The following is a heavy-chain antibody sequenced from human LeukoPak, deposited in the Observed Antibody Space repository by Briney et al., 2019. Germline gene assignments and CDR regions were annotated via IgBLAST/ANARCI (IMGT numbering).Heavy chain of an antibody. J-gene: IGHJ1*01. CDR3: SEHILVH. Sequence: GGSLRLSCAATGLTFTGWAMSWVRLAPGKGLEWISGISGDGVHTYYVDSVKGRFTNSRDNARNTLYLQMNSLRPEDTALYFCSEHILVHWGQGTLVTVST. CDR1: GLTFTGWA. CDR2: ISGDGVHT. V-gene: IGHV3-23*01. D-gene: IGHD2-21*01.